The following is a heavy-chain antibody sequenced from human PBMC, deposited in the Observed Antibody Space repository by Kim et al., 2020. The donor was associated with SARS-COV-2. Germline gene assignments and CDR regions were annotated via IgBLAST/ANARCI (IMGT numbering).Heavy chain of an antibody. V-gene: IGHV4-34*01. J-gene: IGHJ4*02. CDR3: TRVIDY. Sequence: HSGSTNYNPSLKSRVTISIDTSKNQFSLKLSSVTAADAAVYYCTRVIDYWGQGTLVTVSS. CDR2: HSGST.